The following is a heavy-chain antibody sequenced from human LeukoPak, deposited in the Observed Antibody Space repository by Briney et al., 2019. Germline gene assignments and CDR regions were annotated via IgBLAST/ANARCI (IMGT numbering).Heavy chain of an antibody. CDR2: ISGGGGTT. J-gene: IGHJ4*02. V-gene: IGHV3-23*01. Sequence: GGSLRLSCAASGFTFSSDAMSWVRQAPGKGLEWVSVISGGGGTTYYSDSVKGRFTISRDNSKNTLYLQMNSLRAEDTAVYYCAKASTFGELNLPFDYWGQGTLVTVSS. CDR3: AKASTFGELNLPFDY. D-gene: IGHD3-10*01. CDR1: GFTFSSDA.